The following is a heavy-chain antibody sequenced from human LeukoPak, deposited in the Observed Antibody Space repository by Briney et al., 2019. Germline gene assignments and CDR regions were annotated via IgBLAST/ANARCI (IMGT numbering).Heavy chain of an antibody. Sequence: GGSLRLSCAASGFTFSSYSMNWVRQAPGKGLEWVSSIRSSSSYIYYADSVKGRFTISRDNAKNSLYLQMNSLRAEDTAVYYCARDPLRYFDWHDIWGQGTMVTVSS. D-gene: IGHD3-9*01. J-gene: IGHJ3*02. CDR3: ARDPLRYFDWHDI. CDR1: GFTFSSYS. CDR2: IRSSSSYI. V-gene: IGHV3-21*01.